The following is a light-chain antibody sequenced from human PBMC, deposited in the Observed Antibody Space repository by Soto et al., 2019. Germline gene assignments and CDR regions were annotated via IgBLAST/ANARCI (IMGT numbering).Light chain of an antibody. Sequence: EIVMTQSPATLSASPGDGATLSCKAGQNVYNNLAWYQQKPGQPPRLLIYDASTRTTGISSRFSGSGYGTEFTLTLSSLQSEDFAVYFCQQCRSWPLTFGGGTKVEIK. CDR1: QNVYNN. CDR2: DAS. CDR3: QQCRSWPLT. J-gene: IGKJ4*01. V-gene: IGKV3-15*01.